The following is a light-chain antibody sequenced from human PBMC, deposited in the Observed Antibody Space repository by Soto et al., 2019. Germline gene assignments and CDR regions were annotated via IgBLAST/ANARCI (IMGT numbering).Light chain of an antibody. CDR3: QQYASSPWT. J-gene: IGKJ1*01. Sequence: ESVLTQSPDTLSLSPGERATLSCRASQSVSSSYLAWYQQKPGQAPRLLIYGATSRATGIPDRFSASGSGKGFTLTISSLEPEDFALYYCQQYASSPWTFGQGTKVEI. CDR1: QSVSSSY. V-gene: IGKV3-20*01. CDR2: GAT.